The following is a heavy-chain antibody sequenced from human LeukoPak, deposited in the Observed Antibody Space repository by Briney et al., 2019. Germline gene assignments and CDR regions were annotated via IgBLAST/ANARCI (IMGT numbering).Heavy chain of an antibody. J-gene: IGHJ3*02. V-gene: IGHV4-4*07. Sequence: SETLSLTCTVSGGSISSYYWSWIRQPAGKGLEWIGRIYTSGSTNYNPSLKSRVTMSVDTSKNQFSLKLSSVTAADTAVYCCARVDCSGGSCYSVGAFDIWGQGTMVTVSS. CDR1: GGSISSYY. D-gene: IGHD2-15*01. CDR2: IYTSGST. CDR3: ARVDCSGGSCYSVGAFDI.